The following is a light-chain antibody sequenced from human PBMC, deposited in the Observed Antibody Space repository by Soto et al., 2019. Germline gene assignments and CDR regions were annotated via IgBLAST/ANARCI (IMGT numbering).Light chain of an antibody. V-gene: IGKV1-5*01. CDR1: QSISSW. J-gene: IGKJ1*01. Sequence: DIPMTQSPSTLSASVGDRVTITCRASQSISSWLAWYQQKPGKAPKLLTYDSSNLQSGVPSRFSGSGSGTKFTLPISSLQPDDFTTYYCQQYNSYSQTFGQGTKVEIK. CDR2: DSS. CDR3: QQYNSYSQT.